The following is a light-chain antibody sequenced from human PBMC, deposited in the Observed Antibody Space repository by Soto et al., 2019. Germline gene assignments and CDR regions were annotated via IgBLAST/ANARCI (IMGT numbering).Light chain of an antibody. V-gene: IGLV2-14*02. Sequence: QSALTQPASVSGSPGQSITIPCTGTRSDVGSYTLVSWYQQHPGQAPKLIIYEVTKRPSGVSFRLSGSKSGNTASLTISGLQAEDEAEFYCSSYRSSGALVFGGGTKLTVL. J-gene: IGLJ3*02. CDR1: RSDVGSYTL. CDR3: SSYRSSGALV. CDR2: EVT.